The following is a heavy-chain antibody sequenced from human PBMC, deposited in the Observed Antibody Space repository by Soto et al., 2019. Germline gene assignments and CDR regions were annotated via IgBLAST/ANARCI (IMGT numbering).Heavy chain of an antibody. D-gene: IGHD5-12*01. CDR3: ATGGHSGYNCAGYYVTDV. CDR2: IYPGDSDT. J-gene: IGHJ6*02. CDR1: EYSFSTYW. V-gene: IGHV5-51*01. Sequence: GEPRKISCQGSEYSFSTYWIGWVRQMPGKGLEWMGIIYPGDSDTRYSPSFQGQVTISADKSISTAYLQWGSLKASDTAMYYCATGGHSGYNCAGYYVTDVCGQATTVTVS.